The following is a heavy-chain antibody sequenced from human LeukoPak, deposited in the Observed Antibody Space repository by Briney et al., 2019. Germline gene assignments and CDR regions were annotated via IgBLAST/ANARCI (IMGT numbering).Heavy chain of an antibody. D-gene: IGHD5-18*01. CDR1: GGSISSYY. J-gene: IGHJ4*02. CDR3: ARHRARYSYGKTFDY. V-gene: IGHV4-59*04. Sequence: PSETLSLTCTVSGGSISSYYWSWIRQPPGKGLEWIGYIYYSGSTYYNPSLKSRVTISVDTSKNQFSLKLSSVTAADTAVYYCARHRARYSYGKTFDYWGQGTLVTVSS. CDR2: IYYSGST.